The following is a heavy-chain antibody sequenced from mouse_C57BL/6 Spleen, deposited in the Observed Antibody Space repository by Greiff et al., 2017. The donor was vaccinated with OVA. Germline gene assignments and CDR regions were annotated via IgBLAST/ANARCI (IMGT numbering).Heavy chain of an antibody. Sequence: VQLQQPGAELVRPGTSVKLSCKASGYTFTSYWMHWVKQRPGQGLEWIGVIDPSDSYTNYNQKFKGKATLTVDTSSSTAYMQLSSLTSEDSAVYYCARKVGNYGAWFAYWGQGTLVTVSA. V-gene: IGHV1-59*01. D-gene: IGHD1-1*01. J-gene: IGHJ3*01. CDR1: GYTFTSYW. CDR2: IDPSDSYT. CDR3: ARKVGNYGAWFAY.